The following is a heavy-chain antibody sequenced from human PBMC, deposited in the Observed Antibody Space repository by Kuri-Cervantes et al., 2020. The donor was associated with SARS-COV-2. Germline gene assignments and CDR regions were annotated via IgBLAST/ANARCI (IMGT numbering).Heavy chain of an antibody. CDR1: GDSISSYY. J-gene: IGHJ4*02. V-gene: IGHV4-59*01. CDR3: ARGGGYDYPHY. D-gene: IGHD3-16*01. Sequence: GSLRLSCTVSGDSISSYYWGWIRQPPGKGLEWIGYIYYSGSTKYNPSLKSRVTVSLNTSKNQFSLKLSSVTAADTAVYYCARGGGYDYPHYWGQGTLVTVSS. CDR2: IYYSGST.